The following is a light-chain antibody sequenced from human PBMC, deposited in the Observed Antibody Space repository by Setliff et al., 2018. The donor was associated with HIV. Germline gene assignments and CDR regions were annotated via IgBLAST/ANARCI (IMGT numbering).Light chain of an antibody. V-gene: IGLV3-21*03. CDR2: DDN. CDR1: NIGSKS. J-gene: IGLJ1*01. Sequence: SYALTQPPSVSVAPGKTARITCGGNNIGSKSVHWYQQKPGQAPVLVVYDDNDRPSGIPERFSGSNSGNTATLTISRVEAGDEADYYCQVWDSSSDHHVFGTGTKV. CDR3: QVWDSSSDHHV.